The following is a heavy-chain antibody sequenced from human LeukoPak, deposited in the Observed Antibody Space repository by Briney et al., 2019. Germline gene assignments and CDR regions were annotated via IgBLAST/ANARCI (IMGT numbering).Heavy chain of an antibody. Sequence: PSETLSLTCTASGFSFSSAYRSWIRQPAGKGLEWIGRIYTSGSTNYNASLKSRVSMSVDTSKNQFSLKLSSVTAAATAVFYCARENSGSYREFDYWGQGTLVTVSS. CDR1: GFSFSSAY. CDR2: IYTSGST. CDR3: ARENSGSYREFDY. J-gene: IGHJ4*02. V-gene: IGHV4-4*07. D-gene: IGHD1-26*01.